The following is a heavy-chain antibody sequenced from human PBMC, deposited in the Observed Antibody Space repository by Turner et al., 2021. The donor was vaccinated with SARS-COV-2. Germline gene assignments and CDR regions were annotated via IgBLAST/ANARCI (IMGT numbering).Heavy chain of an antibody. CDR1: GDTLTELS. Sequence: QVQLVQSGAEVKKPGASVKVSCKVSGDTLTELSMHWVRQAPGKGLGWMGGFDPEDGETIYAQKFQGRVTMTEDTSTDTAYMELSSLRSEDTAVYYCATLPSPHHDFWSGYYVFDPWGQGTLVTVSS. V-gene: IGHV1-24*01. CDR3: ATLPSPHHDFWSGYYVFDP. CDR2: FDPEDGET. J-gene: IGHJ5*02. D-gene: IGHD3-3*01.